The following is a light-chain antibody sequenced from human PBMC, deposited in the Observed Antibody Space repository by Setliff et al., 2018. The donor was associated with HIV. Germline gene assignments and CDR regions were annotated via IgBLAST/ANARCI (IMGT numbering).Light chain of an antibody. V-gene: IGLV2-23*02. Sequence: QSALAQPASVSGSPGQSITISCTGSSSDVGSYNLVSWYQQHPGKAPKFMIYEVTERPSGVSNRFSGSKSATTASLTISGLQAEDEADYYCCSYAGSSTYVFGTGTKVTVL. J-gene: IGLJ1*01. CDR2: EVT. CDR3: CSYAGSSTYV. CDR1: SSDVGSYNL.